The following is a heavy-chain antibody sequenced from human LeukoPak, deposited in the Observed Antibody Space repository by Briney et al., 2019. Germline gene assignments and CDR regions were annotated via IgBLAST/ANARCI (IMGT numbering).Heavy chain of an antibody. CDR2: IIPIFGTA. CDR3: ARQPMPRSTFDY. Sequence: SVKVSCKASGGIFSSYAISWVRQAPGQGLEWMGGIIPIFGTANYAQKFQGRVTITADDSTSTAYMELSSLRSEDTAVYYCARQPMPRSTFDYWGQGTLVTVSS. CDR1: GGIFSSYA. J-gene: IGHJ4*02. D-gene: IGHD1-1*01. V-gene: IGHV1-69*13.